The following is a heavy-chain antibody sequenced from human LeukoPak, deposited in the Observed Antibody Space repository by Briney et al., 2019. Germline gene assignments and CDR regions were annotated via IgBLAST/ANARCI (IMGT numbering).Heavy chain of an antibody. J-gene: IGHJ5*02. Sequence: ASVKVSCKASGYTFTSYDINWVRQATGQGLEWMGWMNPSSGNTGYAQKFQGRVTMTRNTSISTAYMELSSLRSEDTAVYYCARGYCSSTSCYTDNWFDPWGQGALVTVSS. D-gene: IGHD2-2*02. CDR3: ARGYCSSTSCYTDNWFDP. V-gene: IGHV1-8*01. CDR2: MNPSSGNT. CDR1: GYTFTSYD.